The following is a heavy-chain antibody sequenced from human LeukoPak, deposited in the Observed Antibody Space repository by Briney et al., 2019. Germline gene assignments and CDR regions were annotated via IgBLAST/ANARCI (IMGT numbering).Heavy chain of an antibody. CDR2: INPSGGST. J-gene: IGHJ5*02. CDR3: DRGINTVTTRFDP. V-gene: IGHV1-46*03. D-gene: IGHD4-17*01. Sequence: ASVKVSCKASGYTFTSYYMHWVRQAPGQGLEWMGIINPSGGSTSYAQKCQGRVTMTRDTSTSTVYMELSSLRSEDTAVYYCDRGINTVTTRFDPWGQGTLVTVSS. CDR1: GYTFTSYY.